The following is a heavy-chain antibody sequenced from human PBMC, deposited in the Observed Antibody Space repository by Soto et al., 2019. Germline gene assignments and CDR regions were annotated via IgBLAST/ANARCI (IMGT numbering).Heavy chain of an antibody. D-gene: IGHD2-21*02. CDR3: AGGVTSTLRGRRLDY. CDR1: GGCMSSYY. Sequence: SGSLALTCGVSGGCMSSYYWNGIRQSPGKGLEWIGYIYYSGNTNYNPSLKSRVTMSVDTSKNQFSLKMNSVSAADTAVYYCAGGVTSTLRGRRLDYWGQGTLVTVSS. V-gene: IGHV4-59*01. J-gene: IGHJ4*02. CDR2: IYYSGNT.